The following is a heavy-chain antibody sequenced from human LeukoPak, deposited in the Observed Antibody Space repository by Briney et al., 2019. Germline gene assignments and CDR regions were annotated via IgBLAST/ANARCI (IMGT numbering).Heavy chain of an antibody. V-gene: IGHV4-31*03. Sequence: SETLSLTCTVSGGSISSGGYYWSWIRQHPGKGLEWIGYIYYSGSTYYNPSLKSRVTISVDTSKNQFSLKLSSVTTADTAVYYCARGYYDSSGYYYFDYWGQGTLVTVSS. J-gene: IGHJ4*02. CDR1: GGSISSGGYY. CDR3: ARGYYDSSGYYYFDY. D-gene: IGHD3-22*01. CDR2: IYYSGST.